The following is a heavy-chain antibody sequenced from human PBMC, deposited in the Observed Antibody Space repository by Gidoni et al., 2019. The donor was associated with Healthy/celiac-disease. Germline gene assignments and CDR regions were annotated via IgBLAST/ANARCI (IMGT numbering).Heavy chain of an antibody. CDR1: GYTFTGYY. CDR2: INPNSGGT. D-gene: IGHD3-22*01. CDR3: ATTGGYYDSSGYYGG. V-gene: IGHV1-2*06. Sequence: QVQLVQSGAEVKKPGASVQVSCKASGYTFTGYYMHWVRQAPGQGLEWMGRINPNSGGTNYAQKFQGRVTMTRDTSISTAYMELSRLRSDDTAVYYCATTGGYYDSSGYYGGWGQGTLVTVSS. J-gene: IGHJ4*02.